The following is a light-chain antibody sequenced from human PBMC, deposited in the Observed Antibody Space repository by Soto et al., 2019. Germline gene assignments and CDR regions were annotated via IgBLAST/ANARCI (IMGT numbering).Light chain of an antibody. CDR2: EVT. Sequence: QSALTQPPSASGSPGQSVTISCTGTSSDVGAYKYVSWYQQHPGKAPKLMIYEVTKRPSGVPGRFSGSKSGNTASPTVSGLQAEDEADYYCSSYAGNNNFVVFGGGTKLTVL. V-gene: IGLV2-8*01. CDR3: SSYAGNNNFVV. J-gene: IGLJ2*01. CDR1: SSDVGAYKY.